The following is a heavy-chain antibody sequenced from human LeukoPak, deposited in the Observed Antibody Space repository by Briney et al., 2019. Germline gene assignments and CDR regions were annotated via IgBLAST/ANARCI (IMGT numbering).Heavy chain of an antibody. J-gene: IGHJ4*02. D-gene: IGHD2-2*02. CDR2: ISYDGSNK. Sequence: PGGSLRLSCAASGFTFSSYGMHWVRQAPGKGLEWVAVISYDGSNKYYADSVKGRFTISRENAKNSLYLQMNSLRAGDTAVYYCARGYNGAPFDYWGQGTLVTVSS. CDR1: GFTFSSYG. CDR3: ARGYNGAPFDY. V-gene: IGHV3-30*03.